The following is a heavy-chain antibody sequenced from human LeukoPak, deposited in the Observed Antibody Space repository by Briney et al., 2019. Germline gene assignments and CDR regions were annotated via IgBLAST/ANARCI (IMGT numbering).Heavy chain of an antibody. CDR3: ARVSFSRINLHCSGGSCYSSGIDY. Sequence: GASVKVSCRASGYTFTSYGISWVRQAPGQGLEWMGWISAYNGSTNYAQKLQGRVTMTTDTSTSTAYMELRSLRSDDTAVYYCARVSFSRINLHCSGGSCYSSGIDYWGQGTLVTVSS. J-gene: IGHJ4*02. CDR1: GYTFTSYG. CDR2: ISAYNGST. D-gene: IGHD2-15*01. V-gene: IGHV1-18*01.